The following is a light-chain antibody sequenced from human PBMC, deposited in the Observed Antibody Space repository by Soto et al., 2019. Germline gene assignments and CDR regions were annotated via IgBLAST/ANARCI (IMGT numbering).Light chain of an antibody. CDR1: SSDVGGYNY. Sequence: QSALTQPRSVSGSPGQSVTISCTGTSSDVGGYNYASWYQQHPGKAPKLMIYDVSKRPSGVPDRFSGSKSGNTASLTISGLQAEDEADYYCCSYAVSSYCVFGTVTKVTVL. CDR3: CSYAVSSYCV. J-gene: IGLJ1*01. V-gene: IGLV2-11*01. CDR2: DVS.